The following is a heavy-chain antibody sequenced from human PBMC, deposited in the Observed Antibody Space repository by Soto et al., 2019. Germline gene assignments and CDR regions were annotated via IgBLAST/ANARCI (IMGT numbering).Heavy chain of an antibody. CDR2: ISRDGGTK. Sequence: QVQLVESGGGVVQPGRSLRLSCAVSGFTVSTYGMHWVRQAPGKGLEWVAVISRDGGTKYYADSVKGRFTTSRDNSRNTLFLEMSSLRGDDMAVYYCTGEVAPGHWGQGTLVTVSS. CDR1: GFTVSTYG. D-gene: IGHD2-8*02. CDR3: TGEVAPGH. V-gene: IGHV3-30*03. J-gene: IGHJ4*02.